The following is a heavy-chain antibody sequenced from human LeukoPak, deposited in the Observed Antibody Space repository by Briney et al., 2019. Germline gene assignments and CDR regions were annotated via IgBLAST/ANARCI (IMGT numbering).Heavy chain of an antibody. V-gene: IGHV3-23*01. CDR1: GFTFSGYA. Sequence: TGGCLRLSCAASGFTFSGYAMSWVRQAPGKGLEWVSSISDSGGSTFYADSVKGRFTISRDNSNNTLYLQMSSLRAEDTAVYYCAKRDAHYWGQGTLVTVSS. D-gene: IGHD5-24*01. CDR3: AKRDAHY. J-gene: IGHJ4*02. CDR2: ISDSGGST.